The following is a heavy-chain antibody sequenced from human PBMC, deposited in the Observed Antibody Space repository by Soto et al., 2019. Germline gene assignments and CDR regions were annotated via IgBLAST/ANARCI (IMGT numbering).Heavy chain of an antibody. D-gene: IGHD3-3*01. CDR3: ARAYDFWSGIDY. CDR1: GFAFSSYA. J-gene: IGHJ4*02. Sequence: QVQLVESGGGGVQPGRSLRLSCAASGFAFSSYAMHWVRQAPGKGLEWVAVIWDDGGNKYYADSVQGRFTISRDNSRNTLYLQMNSLRGEDTALYYCARAYDFWSGIDYWGQGILVTVSS. CDR2: IWDDGGNK. V-gene: IGHV3-33*01.